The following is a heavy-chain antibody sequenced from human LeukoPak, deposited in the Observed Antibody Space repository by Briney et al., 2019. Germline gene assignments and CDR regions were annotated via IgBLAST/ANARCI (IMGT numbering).Heavy chain of an antibody. D-gene: IGHD6-6*01. CDR2: MNPNSGNT. J-gene: IGHJ6*03. V-gene: IGHV1-8*01. CDR3: ARADGSSSIDYYHLDV. CDR1: GYPFNNYD. Sequence: ASVKVSCKASGYPFNNYDINWVRQATGQGLEWMGWMNPNSGNTGYAQKFQGRVTITRNTSISTAYMELSSLRSEDTAIYYCARADGSSSIDYYHLDVWGKGTTVTVSS.